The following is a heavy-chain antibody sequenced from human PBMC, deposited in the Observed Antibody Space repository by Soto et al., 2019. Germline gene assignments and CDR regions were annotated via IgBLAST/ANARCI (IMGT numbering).Heavy chain of an antibody. CDR3: AREYDFWSGWSRPYYMDV. J-gene: IGHJ6*03. V-gene: IGHV3-7*03. CDR1: GFTFSSYW. Sequence: GGSLRLSCAASGFTFSSYWVSWVRQAPGEGLEWVANIRQDGSEKYYVDSVKGRFTISRDSGENSLYLQMNSLRAEDTAVYYCAREYDFWSGWSRPYYMDVWGKGTTVTVSS. CDR2: IRQDGSEK. D-gene: IGHD3-3*01.